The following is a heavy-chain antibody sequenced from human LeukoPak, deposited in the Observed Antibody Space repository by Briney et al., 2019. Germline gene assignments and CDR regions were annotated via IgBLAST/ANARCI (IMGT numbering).Heavy chain of an antibody. CDR1: GYTFINYW. Sequence: GESLKISCKGSGYTFINYWIAWVRQMPGKGLEWMGSVYPGDSDTRYSPSFQGQVTISADKSITTAYLQWSSLRASDTAMYFCARGDDSGAYYSFDYWGQGTLVTVSS. CDR2: VYPGDSDT. J-gene: IGHJ4*02. CDR3: ARGDDSGAYYSFDY. D-gene: IGHD3-22*01. V-gene: IGHV5-51*01.